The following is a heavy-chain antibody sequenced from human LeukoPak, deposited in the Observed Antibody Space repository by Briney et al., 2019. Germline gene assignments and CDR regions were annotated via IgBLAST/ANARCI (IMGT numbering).Heavy chain of an antibody. CDR2: ISYDGSNK. D-gene: IGHD6-19*01. CDR3: AKLRSGWYDEYFQH. V-gene: IGHV3-30-3*02. J-gene: IGHJ1*01. CDR1: GFTFSSYA. Sequence: GGSLRLSCAASGFTFSSYAMHWVRQAPGKGLEWVAVISYDGSNKYYADSVKGRFTISRDNSKNTLYLQMNSLRAEDTAVYYCAKLRSGWYDEYFQHWGQGTLVTVSS.